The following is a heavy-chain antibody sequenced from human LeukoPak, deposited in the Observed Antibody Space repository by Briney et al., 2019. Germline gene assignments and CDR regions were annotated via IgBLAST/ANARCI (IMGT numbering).Heavy chain of an antibody. CDR1: GFTFSSYW. D-gene: IGHD6-13*01. CDR2: IRQDGSEK. J-gene: IGHJ4*02. V-gene: IGHV3-7*01. Sequence: GGSLRLSCAASGFTFSSYWMIWVRQAPGKGLEWVANIRQDGSEKYYVASVRGRFTISRDNAKNSLYLQMNSLRGEDTAVYYCARDLPYSSSWESIDYWGPGPLVTVSS. CDR3: ARDLPYSSSWESIDY.